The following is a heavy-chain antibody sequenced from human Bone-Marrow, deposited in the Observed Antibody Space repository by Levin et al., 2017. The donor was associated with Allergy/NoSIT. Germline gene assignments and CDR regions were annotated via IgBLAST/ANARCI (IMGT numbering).Heavy chain of an antibody. CDR1: GFTFSSYA. Sequence: GESLKISCAASGFTFSSYAMNWVRQAPGKGLEWVSGTSDSGGSTYYADSVKGRFTISRDNSKNTLYLQVNSLRAEDTVLYYCAKDLSAVPAANYYYAMDVWGPGTTVTVSS. CDR2: TSDSGGST. V-gene: IGHV3-23*01. D-gene: IGHD2-2*01. J-gene: IGHJ6*02. CDR3: AKDLSAVPAANYYYAMDV.